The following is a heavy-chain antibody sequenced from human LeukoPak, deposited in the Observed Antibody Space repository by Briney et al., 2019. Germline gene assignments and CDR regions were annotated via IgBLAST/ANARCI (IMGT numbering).Heavy chain of an antibody. CDR2: INHSGST. Sequence: GSLRLSCAASGFTFSSSSISWIRQPPGKGLEWIGEINHSGSTNYNPSLKSRVTISVDTSKNQFSLKLSSVTAADTAVYYCARGRNTMIVVVITNFDYWGQGTLVTVSS. J-gene: IGHJ4*02. CDR1: GFTFSSSS. D-gene: IGHD3-22*01. V-gene: IGHV4-34*01. CDR3: ARGRNTMIVVVITNFDY.